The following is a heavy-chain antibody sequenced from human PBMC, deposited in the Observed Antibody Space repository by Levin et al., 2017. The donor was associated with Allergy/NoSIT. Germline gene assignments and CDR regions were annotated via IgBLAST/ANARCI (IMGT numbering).Heavy chain of an antibody. Sequence: GGSLRLSCAASGITFSNAWMSWARQAPGKGLEWVGRIKNKADGATTEYAAPVKGRFTISRDDSKNTLYLQMNSLKTEDTAVYFCTTYSSSWYYFDYWGQGTLVTVSS. D-gene: IGHD6-13*01. J-gene: IGHJ4*02. CDR1: GITFSNAW. CDR2: IKNKADGATT. CDR3: TTYSSSWYYFDY. V-gene: IGHV3-15*01.